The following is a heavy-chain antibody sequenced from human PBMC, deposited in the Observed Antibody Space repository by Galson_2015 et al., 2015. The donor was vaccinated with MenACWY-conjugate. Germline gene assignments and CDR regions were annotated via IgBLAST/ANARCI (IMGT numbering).Heavy chain of an antibody. V-gene: IGHV4-31*03. Sequence: LSLTCTVSGGSLRSGGYYWSWIRQHRGRGLEWIGYIYYSGSTYYNTSLKSRVTISVDTSKNQFSLKLSSVTAADTAVYYCARDSGYDYVWGSYRPIVLWGRGTLVTVSS. CDR3: ARDSGYDYVWGSYRPIVL. CDR1: GGSLRSGGYY. CDR2: IYYSGST. J-gene: IGHJ2*01. D-gene: IGHD3-16*02.